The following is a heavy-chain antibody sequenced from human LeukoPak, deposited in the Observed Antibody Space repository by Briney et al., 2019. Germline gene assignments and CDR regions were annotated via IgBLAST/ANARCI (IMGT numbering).Heavy chain of an antibody. CDR1: GYTFTPYF. CDR2: INPTGGST. J-gene: IGHJ4*02. Sequence: ASVKVSCKASGYTFTPYFIHWVGQAPGQGLEWMGIINPTGGSTTYAQKFQGRVTVTRDTSTSTVYMELSSLTSEDTAVYYCARDRVIVGGTATYNFDHWGQGTLVTVSS. D-gene: IGHD1-14*01. CDR3: ARDRVIVGGTATYNFDH. V-gene: IGHV1-46*01.